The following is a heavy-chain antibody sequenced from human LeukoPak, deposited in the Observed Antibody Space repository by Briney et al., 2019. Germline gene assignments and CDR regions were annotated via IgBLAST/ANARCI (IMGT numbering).Heavy chain of an antibody. CDR2: IYYSGST. CDR1: GGSISSSSYY. V-gene: IGHV4-39*01. J-gene: IGHJ4*02. CDR3: ARVAKRGYSYGLGPY. D-gene: IGHD5-18*01. Sequence: KPSETLSLTCTVSGGSISSSSYYWGWIRQPPGKGLEWIGSIYYSGSTYYNPSLKSRVTISVDTSKNQFSLKLSSVTAADTAVYYCARVAKRGYSYGLGPYWGQGTLVTVSS.